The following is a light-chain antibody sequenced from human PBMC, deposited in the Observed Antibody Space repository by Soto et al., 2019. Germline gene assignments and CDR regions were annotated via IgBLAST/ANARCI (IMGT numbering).Light chain of an antibody. J-gene: IGLJ1*01. V-gene: IGLV2-14*01. CDR2: DVS. Sequence: PGFGSGSPCQWTPNHCNGTNSDVGGYNYVSWYQQHPGKAPKFMIYDVSNRPSGVSNRFSGSKSGNTASLTISGLQAEDEADYYCSSYTTSNTRQIVFGTGTKVTVL. CDR1: NSDVGGYNY. CDR3: SSYTTSNTRQIV.